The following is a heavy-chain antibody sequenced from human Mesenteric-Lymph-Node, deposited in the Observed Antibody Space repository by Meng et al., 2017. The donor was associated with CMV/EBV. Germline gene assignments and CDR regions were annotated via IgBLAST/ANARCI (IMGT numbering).Heavy chain of an antibody. CDR1: GYY. Sequence: GYYWSWIRQAPGKGLEWVSSISSSGSFIFYADSVKGRFTISRDNDMNSLYLQMNGLRAEDTAVYYCARESSGSYTLDVWGQGTAVTVSS. CDR2: ISSSGSFI. V-gene: IGHV3-11*04. D-gene: IGHD3-22*01. J-gene: IGHJ6*02. CDR3: ARESSGSYTLDV.